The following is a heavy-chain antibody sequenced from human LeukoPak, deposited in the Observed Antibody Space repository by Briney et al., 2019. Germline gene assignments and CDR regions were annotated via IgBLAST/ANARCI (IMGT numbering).Heavy chain of an antibody. D-gene: IGHD6-13*01. CDR1: GGSISSNTYY. Sequence: KPSETLSLTCTVSGGSISSNTYYWGWIRQPAGKGLEWIGRIDTSGNTNYKPSLKSRVTMSVDTSKNQFSLKLSSVTAADTAVYYCARVSSSWYQDWYFDLWGRGTLVTVSS. V-gene: IGHV4-61*02. CDR2: IDTSGNT. J-gene: IGHJ2*01. CDR3: ARVSSSWYQDWYFDL.